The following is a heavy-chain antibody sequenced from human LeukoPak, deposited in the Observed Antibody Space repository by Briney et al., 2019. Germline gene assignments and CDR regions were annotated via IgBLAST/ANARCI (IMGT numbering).Heavy chain of an antibody. Sequence: GEIYHFGNTNYNPSLKSRVTISVDTSKNQFSLKLSSVTAADTAVYYCARLRGSWFGETSQIALDYWGQGTLVTVSS. CDR2: IYHFGNT. CDR3: ARLRGSWFGETSQIALDY. J-gene: IGHJ4*02. V-gene: IGHV4-34*01. D-gene: IGHD3-10*01.